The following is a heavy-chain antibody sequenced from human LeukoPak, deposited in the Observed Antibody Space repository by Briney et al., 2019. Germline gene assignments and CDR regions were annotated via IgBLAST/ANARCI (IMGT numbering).Heavy chain of an antibody. D-gene: IGHD3-22*01. V-gene: IGHV3-53*01. J-gene: IGHJ3*02. CDR1: GFTVSSNY. Sequence: GGSLRLSCAASGFTVSSNYMSWVRQAPGKRLEWVSVIYSGGSTYYADSVKGRFTISRDNSKNTLYLQMNSQRAEDTAVYYCARDSETLYYYDSSGAFDIWGQGTMVTVSA. CDR2: IYSGGST. CDR3: ARDSETLYYYDSSGAFDI.